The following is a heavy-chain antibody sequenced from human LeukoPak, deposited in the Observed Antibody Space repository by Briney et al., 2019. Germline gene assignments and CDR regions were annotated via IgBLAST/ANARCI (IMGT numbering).Heavy chain of an antibody. D-gene: IGHD6-13*01. J-gene: IGHJ5*02. V-gene: IGHV3-11*01. CDR1: GFTFSDYY. CDR2: ISSSGSTI. CDR3: ARDVEQQLFNWFDP. Sequence: GGSLRLSCAASGFTFSDYYMSWIRQAPGKGLEWVSYISSSGSTIYYAGSVKGRFTISRDNAKNSLYLQMNSLRAEDTAVYYCARDVEQQLFNWFDPWGQGTLVTVSS.